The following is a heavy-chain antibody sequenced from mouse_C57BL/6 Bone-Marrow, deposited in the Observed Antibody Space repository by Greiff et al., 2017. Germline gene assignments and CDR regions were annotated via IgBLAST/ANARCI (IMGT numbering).Heavy chain of an antibody. V-gene: IGHV1-50*01. CDR3: ARDGYYAWFAY. D-gene: IGHD2-3*01. J-gene: IGHJ3*01. Sequence: QVQLQQPGAELVKPGASVKLSCKASGYTFTSYWMQWVKQRPGQGLEWIGEIDPSDSYTNYNQKFKGKATLTVDTSSSTAYMQLSSLTSEYSAVYYCARDGYYAWFAYWSQGTLVTVSA. CDR2: IDPSDSYT. CDR1: GYTFTSYW.